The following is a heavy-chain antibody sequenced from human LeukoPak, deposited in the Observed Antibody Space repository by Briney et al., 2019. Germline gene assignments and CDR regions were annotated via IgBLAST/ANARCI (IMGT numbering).Heavy chain of an antibody. Sequence: GGSLRLSCAASGFTFSSYWMSWVRQAPGKGLEWVANIKQDGGEKYYVDSVKGRFSISRDNAKNSQYLQMNSLRAEDTAVYYCARAARGSSIYYFDYWGQGALVTASS. J-gene: IGHJ4*02. D-gene: IGHD1-26*01. CDR2: IKQDGGEK. V-gene: IGHV3-7*01. CDR1: GFTFSSYW. CDR3: ARAARGSSIYYFDY.